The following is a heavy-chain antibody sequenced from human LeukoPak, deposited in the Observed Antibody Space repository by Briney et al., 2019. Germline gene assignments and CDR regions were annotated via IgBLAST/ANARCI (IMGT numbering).Heavy chain of an antibody. CDR2: ISGSGGST. V-gene: IGHV3-23*01. Sequence: PGGSLRLSCAASGFTFSSYGMSWVRQAPGKGLEWVSAISGSGGSTYYADSVKGRFTISRDNSKNTLYLQMNSLRAEDTVVYYCAKFAGSDYYYYYYMDVWGKGTTVTISS. CDR1: GFTFSSYG. J-gene: IGHJ6*03. CDR3: AKFAGSDYYYYYYMDV.